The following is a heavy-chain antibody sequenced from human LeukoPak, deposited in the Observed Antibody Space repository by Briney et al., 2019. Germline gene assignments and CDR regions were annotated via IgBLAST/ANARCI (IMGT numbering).Heavy chain of an antibody. CDR2: ISAYNGNT. D-gene: IGHD3-10*01. CDR1: GYTFTSYG. V-gene: IGHV1-18*01. J-gene: IGHJ6*02. CDR3: ARDSPVNYYGSGSYSTTMYYYYYGMDV. Sequence: ASVKVSCKASGYTFTSYGISWVRQAPGQGLEWMGWISAYNGNTNYAQKLQGRVTMTTDTSTSTAYMELRSLRSDDTAVYYCARDSPVNYYGSGSYSTTMYYYYYGMDVWGQGTTVTVSS.